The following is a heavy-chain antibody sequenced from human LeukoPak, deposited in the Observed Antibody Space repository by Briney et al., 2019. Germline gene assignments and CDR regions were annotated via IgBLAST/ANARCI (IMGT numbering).Heavy chain of an antibody. Sequence: GGSLRLSCAASGFTFSSYAMHWVRQAPGKGLEWVAVISYDGSNKYYADSVKGRFTISRDNSKNTLYLQMNSLRAEDTAVYYCAREGGMATTPFDYWGQGTLVTVSS. J-gene: IGHJ4*02. V-gene: IGHV3-30-3*01. D-gene: IGHD5-24*01. CDR3: AREGGMATTPFDY. CDR1: GFTFSSYA. CDR2: ISYDGSNK.